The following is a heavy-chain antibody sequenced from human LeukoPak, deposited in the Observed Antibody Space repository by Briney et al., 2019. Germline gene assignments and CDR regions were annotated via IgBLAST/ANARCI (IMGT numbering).Heavy chain of an antibody. Sequence: GGSLRLSCAASGFTFSGYSMNWVRQSPGKGLEWLSAVDGLSETIYYADSVKGRFTISRDNAKNSLSLHMTNLRVEDTAIYYCARDVTARNYFDSWGQGTLVTVSS. CDR1: GFTFSGYS. V-gene: IGHV3-21*06. CDR2: VDGLSETI. D-gene: IGHD2-21*02. CDR3: ARDVTARNYFDS. J-gene: IGHJ4*02.